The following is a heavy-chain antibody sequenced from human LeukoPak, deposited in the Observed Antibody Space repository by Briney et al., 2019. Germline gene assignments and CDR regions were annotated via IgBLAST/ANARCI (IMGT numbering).Heavy chain of an antibody. V-gene: IGHV3-23*01. CDR3: AKCEEGTIFGVIY. D-gene: IGHD3-3*01. J-gene: IGHJ4*02. CDR2: ISGSGGST. CDR1: GITFSSYA. Sequence: PGGSLRLSCAASGITFSSYAMSWVRQAPGKGLEWVSAISGSGGSTHYADSVKGRFTISRDNSKNTLYLQMNSLRAEDTAVYYCAKCEEGTIFGVIYWGQGTLVTVSS.